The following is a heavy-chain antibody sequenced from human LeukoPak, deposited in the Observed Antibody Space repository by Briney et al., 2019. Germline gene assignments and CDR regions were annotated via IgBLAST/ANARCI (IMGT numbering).Heavy chain of an antibody. CDR2: ISGSGGST. CDR1: GFTFSSYA. CDR3: ARIAARPGWQTLDY. J-gene: IGHJ4*02. D-gene: IGHD6-6*01. V-gene: IGHV3-23*01. Sequence: GGSLRLSCAASGFTFSSYAMSWVRQAPGEGLEWVSAISGSGGSTYYADSVKGRFTISRDNSKNTLYLQMNSLRAEDTAVYCCARIAARPGWQTLDYWGQGTLVTVSS.